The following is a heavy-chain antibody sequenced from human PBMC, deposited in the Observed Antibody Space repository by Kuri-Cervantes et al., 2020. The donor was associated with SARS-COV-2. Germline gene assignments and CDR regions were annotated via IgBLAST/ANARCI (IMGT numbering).Heavy chain of an antibody. CDR2: INPNSGDT. CDR3: ARGGSGGSCYSCWYFDL. Sequence: ASVKVSCKASGYTFTGYYMHWVRQAPGQGLEWMGWINPNSGDTNYAQNFQGWVTMTRDTSISTAYMELRSLRSDDTAVYYCARGGSGGSCYSCWYFDLWGRGTLVTVSS. D-gene: IGHD2-15*01. CDR1: GYTFTGYY. V-gene: IGHV1-2*04. J-gene: IGHJ2*01.